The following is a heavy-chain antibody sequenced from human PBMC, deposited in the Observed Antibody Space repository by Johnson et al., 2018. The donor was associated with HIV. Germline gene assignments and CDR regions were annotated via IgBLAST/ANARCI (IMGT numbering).Heavy chain of an antibody. CDR2: ISWNSGSI. CDR3: ARGSLIVIVSDAFDI. Sequence: VQLVESGGGLVQPGRSLRLSCVASGFTFDDYAMHWVRQAPGKGLEWVSGISWNSGSIAYADSVKGRFTISRDNAKNSLYLQMNSLRAEDTAMYYCARGSLIVIVSDAFDIWGQGTMVTVSS. CDR1: GFTFDDYA. V-gene: IGHV3-9*01. D-gene: IGHD3-16*02. J-gene: IGHJ3*02.